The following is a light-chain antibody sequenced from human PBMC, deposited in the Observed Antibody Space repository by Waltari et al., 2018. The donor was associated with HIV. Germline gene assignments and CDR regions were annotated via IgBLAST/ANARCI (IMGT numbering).Light chain of an antibody. Sequence: SALTQPASVSGSPGQAITVSCTGHSSDVGSHNLVSWYQQHPGKAPKLMIYEDDKRPSGVSNRFSGSKSGNTASLTISGLQAEDEADYYCCSYAGSTTWLFGGGTKLTVL. CDR2: EDD. CDR3: CSYAGSTTWL. CDR1: SSDVGSHNL. V-gene: IGLV2-23*01. J-gene: IGLJ3*02.